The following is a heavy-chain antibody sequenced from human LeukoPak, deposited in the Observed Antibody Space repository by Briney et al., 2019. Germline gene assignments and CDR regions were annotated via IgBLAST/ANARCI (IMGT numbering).Heavy chain of an antibody. CDR1: GFTVSSYA. D-gene: IGHD3-22*01. V-gene: IGHV3-23*01. J-gene: IGHJ4*02. CDR3: AKNFGYYDSSGSYRPNRFDY. CDR2: ISGSGSST. Sequence: GGSLRLSCAASGFTVSSYAMSWVRQAPGKGLEWVSVISGSGSSTYSADSVKGRFTISRDNSKNTLYLQMNSLRAEDTAVYYCAKNFGYYDSSGSYRPNRFDYWGQGTLVTVSS.